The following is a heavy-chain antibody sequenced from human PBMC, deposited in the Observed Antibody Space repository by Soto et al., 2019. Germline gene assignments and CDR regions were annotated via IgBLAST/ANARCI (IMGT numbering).Heavy chain of an antibody. CDR2: IYYSGST. V-gene: IGHV4-30-4*01. D-gene: IGHD4-17*01. Sequence: TLSLTCTVSGGSSSSGDFYWRWSRQPRGKGLEWNGYIYYSGSTSYNPSLKSLVTISVDASRNQFSLKRSSVTAADTAVYYCARTNYGGNGGSDYWGQGTLVTVSS. J-gene: IGHJ4*02. CDR1: GGSSSSGDFY. CDR3: ARTNYGGNGGSDY.